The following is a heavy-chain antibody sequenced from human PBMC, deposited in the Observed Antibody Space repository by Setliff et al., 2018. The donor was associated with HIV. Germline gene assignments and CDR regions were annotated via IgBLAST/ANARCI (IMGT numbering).Heavy chain of an antibody. V-gene: IGHV3-7*03. J-gene: IGHJ6*03. Sequence: GGSLRLSCASSGFIFGDYWMTWVRQAPGKGLEWVASIKQDGITKYYVDSVKGRFTISRDDAKNSLYLQMNSLRAEDTAVYYCARAYYHHSGGYWSTDYYYSYMDVWGKGTTVTVSS. CDR1: GFIFGDYW. CDR3: ARAYYHHSGGYWSTDYYYSYMDV. CDR2: IKQDGITK. D-gene: IGHD3-22*01.